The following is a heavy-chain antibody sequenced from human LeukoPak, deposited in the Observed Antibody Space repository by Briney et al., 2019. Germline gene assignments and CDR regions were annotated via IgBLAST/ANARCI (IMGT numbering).Heavy chain of an antibody. V-gene: IGHV3-11*01. D-gene: IGHD6-19*01. CDR3: AKDMAVRLVRSNFDY. Sequence: PGGSLRLSCAASGFTFSDYYMSWIRQAPGKGLEWVSYISSSGSTIYYADSVKGRFTISRDNSKNSLYLQMNSLRTEDTALYYCAKDMAVRLVRSNFDYWGQGTLVTVSS. J-gene: IGHJ4*02. CDR1: GFTFSDYY. CDR2: ISSSGSTI.